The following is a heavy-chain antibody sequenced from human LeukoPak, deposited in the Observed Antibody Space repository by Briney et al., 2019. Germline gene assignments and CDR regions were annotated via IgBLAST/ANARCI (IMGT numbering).Heavy chain of an antibody. Sequence: SETLSLTCTVSGGSISSSSYYWGWIRQPPGKGLEWIGSIYYSGSTYYNPSLKSRVTISVDTSKNQFSLKLSSVTAADTAVYYCASPNSSSWYGLDYWGQGTLVTVSS. V-gene: IGHV4-39*01. CDR2: IYYSGST. CDR1: GGSISSSSYY. CDR3: ASPNSSSWYGLDY. D-gene: IGHD6-13*01. J-gene: IGHJ4*02.